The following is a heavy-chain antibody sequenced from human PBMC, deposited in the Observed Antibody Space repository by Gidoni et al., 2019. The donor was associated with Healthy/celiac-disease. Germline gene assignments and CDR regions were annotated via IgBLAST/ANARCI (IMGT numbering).Heavy chain of an antibody. D-gene: IGHD3-22*01. V-gene: IGHV3-23*01. CDR1: GFTFSSYA. CDR2: ISGSGGST. CDR3: AKGSMIVVVITFIDY. J-gene: IGHJ4*02. Sequence: EVQLLESGGGLVQPGGSLRLSCAASGFTFSSYAMSWVRQAPGKGLAWVSAISGSGGSTYYADSVTGRFTISRDNSKNTLYLQMNSLRAEDTAVYYCAKGSMIVVVITFIDYWGQGTLVTVSS.